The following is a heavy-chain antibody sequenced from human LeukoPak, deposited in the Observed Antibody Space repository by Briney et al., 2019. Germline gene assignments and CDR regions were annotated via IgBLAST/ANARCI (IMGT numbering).Heavy chain of an antibody. J-gene: IGHJ3*02. CDR2: IYYSGST. CDR3: ARVLGSRDDAEAFDI. CDR1: GGSISSGGYS. D-gene: IGHD2-15*01. Sequence: PSETLSLTCAVSGGSISSGGYSWSWIRQPPGKGLEWIGYIYYSGSTYYNPSLKSRVTISVDTSKNQFSLKLSSVTAADTAVYYCARVLGSRDDAEAFDIWGQGTMVTVSS. V-gene: IGHV4-30-4*07.